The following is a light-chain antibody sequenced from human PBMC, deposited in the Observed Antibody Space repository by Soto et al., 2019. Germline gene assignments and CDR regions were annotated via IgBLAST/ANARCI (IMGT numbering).Light chain of an antibody. V-gene: IGLV2-14*01. Sequence: QSALTQPASVSGSPGQSITISCTGTSSDIGGYNFVSWYQHHPGRAPKLMIYEVXXXXXXXXXXXXXSKSGDTASLTISGXXXEDEAXXXCTSYRTTTTLLYVFGTGTKLTVL. CDR1: SSDIGGYNF. J-gene: IGLJ1*01. CDR2: EVX. CDR3: TSYRTTTTLLYV.